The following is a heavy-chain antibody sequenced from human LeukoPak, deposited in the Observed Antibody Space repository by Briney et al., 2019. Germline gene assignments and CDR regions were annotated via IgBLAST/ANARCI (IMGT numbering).Heavy chain of an antibody. CDR3: ARVHTIFGVVILFDY. CDR2: IYHSGST. J-gene: IGHJ4*02. D-gene: IGHD3-3*01. Sequence: SGTLSLTCAVSGGSISSSNWWSWVRQPPGKGLEWIGEIYHSGSTNYNPSLKSRVTISVDKSKNQFSLKLSSVTAADTAVYYCARVHTIFGVVILFDYWGQGTLVTVSS. CDR1: GGSISSSNW. V-gene: IGHV4-4*02.